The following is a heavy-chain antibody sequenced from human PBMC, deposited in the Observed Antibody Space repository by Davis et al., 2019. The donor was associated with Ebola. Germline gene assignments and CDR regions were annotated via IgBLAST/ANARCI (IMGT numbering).Heavy chain of an antibody. Sequence: PSETLSLTCTVSGGSISSGGYYWSWIRQHPGKGLEWIGNIYYSGSTYYNPSLKSRVTISLDTSKNQFFLNLYSVTAADTAVYYCARDLRYDSSGHDYYFYMDVWGKGTTVTVSS. V-gene: IGHV4-31*03. D-gene: IGHD3-22*01. CDR1: GGSISSGGYY. CDR3: ARDLRYDSSGHDYYFYMDV. J-gene: IGHJ6*03. CDR2: IYYSGST.